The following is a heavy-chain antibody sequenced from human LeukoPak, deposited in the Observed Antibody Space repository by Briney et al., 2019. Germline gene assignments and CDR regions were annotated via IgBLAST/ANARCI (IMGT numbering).Heavy chain of an antibody. D-gene: IGHD7-27*01. Sequence: PGGSLRLSCAASGFTFGSYAMSWVRQAPGKGLEWVSTITGGGENTYYADSVRGQFTISRDNSKTTLHLQMNGLRPEDTAVYYCAKVLTGSQDYWGQGTLVTVSS. CDR3: AKVLTGSQDY. J-gene: IGHJ4*02. CDR2: ITGGGENT. CDR1: GFTFGSYA. V-gene: IGHV3-23*01.